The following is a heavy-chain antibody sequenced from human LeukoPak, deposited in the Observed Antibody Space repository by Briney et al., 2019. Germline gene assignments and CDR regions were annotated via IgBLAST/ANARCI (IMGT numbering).Heavy chain of an antibody. J-gene: IGHJ6*02. CDR1: GGFFSVYY. CDR2: INHSGST. Sequence: SETLSLTCAVYGGFFSVYYWSWIRQPPGKGLEWIGEINHSGSTNYNPSLKSRVTISVDTSKNQFSLKLSSVTAADTAVYYCARHPPRIVVVPAAPYYYYGMDVWGQGTTVTVSS. V-gene: IGHV4-34*01. CDR3: ARHPPRIVVVPAAPYYYYGMDV. D-gene: IGHD2-2*01.